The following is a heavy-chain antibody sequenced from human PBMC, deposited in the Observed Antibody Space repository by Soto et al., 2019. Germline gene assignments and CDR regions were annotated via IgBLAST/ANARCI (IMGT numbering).Heavy chain of an antibody. CDR1: GYRFIAYW. J-gene: IGHJ4*01. D-gene: IGHD1-7*01. V-gene: IGHV5-51*01. Sequence: PGESLKISCHASGYRFIAYWLGWVRQMPGKGLEWLGSIYPDDSDARYSPSFQGQVTFSVDKSSDTAYLQWSSLKASDTAIYYCARLNRWELRPDYWGHGTLVTVSS. CDR2: IYPDDSDA. CDR3: ARLNRWELRPDY.